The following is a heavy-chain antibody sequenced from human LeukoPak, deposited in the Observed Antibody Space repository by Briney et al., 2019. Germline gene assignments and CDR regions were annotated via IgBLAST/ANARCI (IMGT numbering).Heavy chain of an antibody. CDR2: IYYSGST. CDR3: ARAPLINDFWSGYTQNPPDAFDI. D-gene: IGHD3-3*01. V-gene: IGHV4-59*01. J-gene: IGHJ3*02. Sequence: SETLSLTCTVSGGSISSYYWSWIRQPPGKGLEWIGYIYYSGSTNYNPSLKSRVTISVDTSKNQFSLKLSSVTAADTAVYYCARAPLINDFWSGYTQNPPDAFDIWGQGTMVTVSS. CDR1: GGSISSYY.